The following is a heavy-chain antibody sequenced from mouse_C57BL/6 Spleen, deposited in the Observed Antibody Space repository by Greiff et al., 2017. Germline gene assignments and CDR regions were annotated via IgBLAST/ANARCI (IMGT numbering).Heavy chain of an antibody. Sequence: QVQLQQPGAELVRPGTSVTLSCKASGYTFTSYWMHWVKQRPGQGLEWIGVIDPSDSYTNYNQKFKGKATLTVDTSSSTAYMQLSSLTSEDSAVYYCARPHYYGSSYPLFDYWGQGTTLTVSS. V-gene: IGHV1-59*01. CDR2: IDPSDSYT. CDR1: GYTFTSYW. J-gene: IGHJ2*01. CDR3: ARPHYYGSSYPLFDY. D-gene: IGHD1-1*01.